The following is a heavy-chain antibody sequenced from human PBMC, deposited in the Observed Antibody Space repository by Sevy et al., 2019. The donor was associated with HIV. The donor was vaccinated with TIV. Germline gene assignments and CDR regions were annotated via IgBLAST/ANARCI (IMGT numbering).Heavy chain of an antibody. J-gene: IGHJ5*02. D-gene: IGHD5-12*01. CDR1: GGSISAYY. CDR3: ARAPPVRSGDDSLNWFDP. Sequence: SETLSLTCTVSGGSISAYYWSWIRQPPGKPLEYIGYIYYTGSTNCNPSLKSRVTISVDTSKNQFSLKLNSVTAADTAVYFCARAPPVRSGDDSLNWFDPWGQGTLVTVSS. V-gene: IGHV4-59*01. CDR2: IYYTGST.